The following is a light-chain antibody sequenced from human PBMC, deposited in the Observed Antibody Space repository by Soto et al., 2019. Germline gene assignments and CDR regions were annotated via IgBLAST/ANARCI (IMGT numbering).Light chain of an antibody. Sequence: DIVMTQSPLSLPVTPGEPASISCRSSQSLLHNNRYNYLDWYLQKPGQSPQLLIYLGSNRASGVPDRFSDSGSGTDFTLTISRVEAEDVGVYYCMQALQIPWTFGQGTKVEI. J-gene: IGKJ1*01. V-gene: IGKV2-28*01. CDR2: LGS. CDR3: MQALQIPWT. CDR1: QSLLHNNRYNY.